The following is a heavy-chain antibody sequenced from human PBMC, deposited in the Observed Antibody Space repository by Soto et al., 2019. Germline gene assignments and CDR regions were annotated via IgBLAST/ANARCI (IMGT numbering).Heavy chain of an antibody. CDR3: AKAVSLYYYYYYGMDV. CDR1: GFTFSSYA. CDR2: ISGSGGCT. J-gene: IGHJ6*02. Sequence: RRLSCAASGFTFSSYAMSWVRQAPGKGLEWVSAISGSGGCTYYADSVKGRFTISRDNSKNTLYLQMNSLRAEDTAVYYCAKAVSLYYYYYYGMDVWGQGTTVTVSS. V-gene: IGHV3-23*01.